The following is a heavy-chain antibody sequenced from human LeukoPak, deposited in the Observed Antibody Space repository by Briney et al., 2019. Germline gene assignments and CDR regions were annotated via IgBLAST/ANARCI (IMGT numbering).Heavy chain of an antibody. CDR1: GFTFSSYG. CDR3: AKDQEEGSSGYDLAIDY. V-gene: IGHV3-30*18. Sequence: HPGRSLRLSCAASGFTFSSYGMHWVRQAPGKGLEWVAVISYDGSNKYYADSVKGRFTISRDNSKNTLYLQMNSLGAEDTAVYYCAKDQEEGSSGYDLAIDYWGQGTLVTVSS. J-gene: IGHJ4*02. D-gene: IGHD5-12*01. CDR2: ISYDGSNK.